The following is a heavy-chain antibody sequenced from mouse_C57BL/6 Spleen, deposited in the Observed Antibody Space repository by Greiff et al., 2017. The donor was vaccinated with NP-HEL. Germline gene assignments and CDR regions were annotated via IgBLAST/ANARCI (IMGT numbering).Heavy chain of an antibody. CDR3: ARRGYDYDEGNFDY. J-gene: IGHJ2*01. D-gene: IGHD2-4*01. CDR1: GYTFTSYG. CDR2: IYPRSGNT. V-gene: IGHV1-81*01. Sequence: VKLQESGAELARPGASVKLSCKASGYTFTSYGISWVKQRTGQGLEWIGEIYPRSGNTYYNEKFKGKATLTADKSSSTAYMELRSLTSEDSAVYFCARRGYDYDEGNFDYWGQGTTLTVSS.